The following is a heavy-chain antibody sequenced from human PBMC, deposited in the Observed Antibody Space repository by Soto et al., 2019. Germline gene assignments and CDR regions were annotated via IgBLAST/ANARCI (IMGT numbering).Heavy chain of an antibody. CDR1: GYTFTSYG. Sequence: ASVKVSCKASGYTFTSYGISWVRQAPGQGLEWMGWISAYSGNTNYAQKLQGRVTMTTDTSTSTAYMELRSLRSDDTAVYYCATVLRYFDWLLVAFDYWGQGTLVTVSS. CDR3: ATVLRYFDWLLVAFDY. CDR2: ISAYSGNT. V-gene: IGHV1-18*01. J-gene: IGHJ4*02. D-gene: IGHD3-9*01.